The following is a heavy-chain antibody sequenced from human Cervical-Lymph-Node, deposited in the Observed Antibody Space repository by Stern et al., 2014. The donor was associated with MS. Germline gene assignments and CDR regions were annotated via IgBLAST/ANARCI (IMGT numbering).Heavy chain of an antibody. J-gene: IGHJ4*02. Sequence: QLQLQESGPGLVKPSETLSLTCTVSGGSISSSTYYWAWIRQPPGKGLEGIGYISSSGFTYYNPTLKSRVTITEAMSKNHLPLKLSSVTAADTAIYYCARHDSVPRPSQLYSARDRGPGYFDYWGQGTLVTVSS. CDR3: ARHDSVPRPSQLYSARDRGPGYFDY. CDR1: GGSISSSTYY. CDR2: ISSSGFT. D-gene: IGHD1-26*01. V-gene: IGHV4-39*01.